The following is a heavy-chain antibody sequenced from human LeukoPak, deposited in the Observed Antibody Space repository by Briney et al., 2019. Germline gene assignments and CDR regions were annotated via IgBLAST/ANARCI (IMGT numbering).Heavy chain of an antibody. J-gene: IGHJ4*02. CDR3: ARDRDSSSAWLLDY. V-gene: IGHV3-30-3*01. CDR1: GFTFSSYA. D-gene: IGHD6-13*01. CDR2: ISYDGSNK. Sequence: PGRSLRLSCAASGFTFSSYAMHWVRQAPGKGLEWVAVISYDGSNKYYADSVKGRFTISRDNSKNTLYLQMNSLRAEDTAVYYCARDRDSSSAWLLDYWGQGTLVTVSS.